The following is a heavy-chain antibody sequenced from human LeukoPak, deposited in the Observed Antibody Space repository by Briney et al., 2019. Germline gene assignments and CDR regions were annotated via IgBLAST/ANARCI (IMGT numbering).Heavy chain of an antibody. D-gene: IGHD2-2*01. CDR2: ISGSGDTT. CDR3: AKDPGEGILVVPAAMFDY. CDR1: GFTFTSYA. Sequence: GGSLRLSCAASGFTFTSYAMSWVRQAPGKGLEWVSAISGSGDTTYYADSVKGRFTISRDNSKNTLYLQMNSLRAEDTAVYYCAKDPGEGILVVPAAMFDYRGQGTLVTVSS. J-gene: IGHJ4*02. V-gene: IGHV3-23*01.